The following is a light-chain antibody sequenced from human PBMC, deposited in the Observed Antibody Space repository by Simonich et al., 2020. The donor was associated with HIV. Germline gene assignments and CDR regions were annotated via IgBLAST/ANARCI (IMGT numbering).Light chain of an antibody. CDR1: SSDVGANNF. J-gene: IGLJ2*01. Sequence: QSALTQPASVSGSPGQSITISCTGTSSDVGANNFVSWYQQHPGKAPKLMIYDVSNRPSGGSNRFSASKSGNTASLTISGLQAEDEADYYCSSYTSSSVVFGGGTKLTVL. V-gene: IGLV2-14*03. CDR2: DVS. CDR3: SSYTSSSVV.